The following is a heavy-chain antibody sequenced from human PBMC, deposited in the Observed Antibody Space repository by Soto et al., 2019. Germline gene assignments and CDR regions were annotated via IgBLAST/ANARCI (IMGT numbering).Heavy chain of an antibody. D-gene: IGHD3-10*02. J-gene: IGHJ6*02. V-gene: IGHV4-31*03. CDR1: GGSINSGGHY. CDR2: SYNTGST. CDR3: ARGRIQCSVDV. Sequence: QVQLQESGPGLVKPSQTLSLTCSVSGGSINSGGHYWSWIRQHPGKGLEWIGHSYNTGSTDFNTSLKDRLTISIDTSKNQLSLSLRSVTDADTAVYYCARGRIQCSVDVWGQGTTVTVSS.